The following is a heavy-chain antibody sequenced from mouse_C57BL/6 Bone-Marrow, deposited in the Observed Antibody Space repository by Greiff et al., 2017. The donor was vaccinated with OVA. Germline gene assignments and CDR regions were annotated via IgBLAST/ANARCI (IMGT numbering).Heavy chain of an antibody. Sequence: VQLVESGAELVKPGASVKISCKASGYAFSSYWMNWVKQRPGKGLEWIGQIYPGDGDTNYNGKFKGKATLTADKSSSTAYMQLSSLTSEDSAVYFCARRGVYYGSSSDYWGQGTTLTVSS. CDR3: ARRGVYYGSSSDY. D-gene: IGHD1-1*01. J-gene: IGHJ2*01. CDR2: IYPGDGDT. CDR1: GYAFSSYW. V-gene: IGHV1-80*01.